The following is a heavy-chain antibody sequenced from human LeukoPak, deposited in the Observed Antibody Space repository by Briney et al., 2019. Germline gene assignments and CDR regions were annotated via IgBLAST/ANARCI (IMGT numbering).Heavy chain of an antibody. CDR2: IYYSGST. J-gene: IGHJ4*02. CDR1: GGSISSGGYY. V-gene: IGHV4-31*03. D-gene: IGHD3-16*01. CDR3: ARMGASRGSSTFDY. Sequence: SETLSLTCTVSGGSISSGGYYWSWIRQHPGKGLEWIGYIYYSGSTYYNPSLKSRVTISVDTSKNQFSLKLSSVTAADTAVYYCARMGASRGSSTFDYWGQGTLVTVSS.